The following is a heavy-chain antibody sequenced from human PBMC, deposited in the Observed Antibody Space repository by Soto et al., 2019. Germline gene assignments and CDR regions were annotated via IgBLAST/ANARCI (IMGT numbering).Heavy chain of an antibody. J-gene: IGHJ4*02. CDR3: AKDRVGGTFYTPLAV. CDR2: ITYDGSFQ. CDR1: CFHFSNYG. V-gene: IGHV3-30*18. Sequence: HGVSLRLSCQSSCFHFSNYGMHCVLQSPGNGLDWLSVITYDGSFQYYSDSVKGLFTISRDNSKNTLSLHLNTLKPEDTAVYHCAKDRVGGTFYTPLAVWGQGTLVTSPQ. D-gene: IGHD1-7*01.